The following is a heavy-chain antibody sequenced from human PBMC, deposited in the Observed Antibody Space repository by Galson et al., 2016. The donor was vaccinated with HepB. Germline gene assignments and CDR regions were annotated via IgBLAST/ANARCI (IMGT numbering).Heavy chain of an antibody. CDR3: ARHVDFSDGEERGFDY. CDR2: ISSSGDVI. CDR1: RLTLRGYG. D-gene: IGHD3/OR15-3a*01. V-gene: IGHV3-48*02. Sequence: SLRLSCAASRLTLRGYGMSWVRQAPGQGLEWISYISSSGDVIHYTDSVRGRFTISRDSGADSLYLQMSSLRDDDTAVYYCARHVDFSDGEERGFDYWGQGTLVTVSS. J-gene: IGHJ4*02.